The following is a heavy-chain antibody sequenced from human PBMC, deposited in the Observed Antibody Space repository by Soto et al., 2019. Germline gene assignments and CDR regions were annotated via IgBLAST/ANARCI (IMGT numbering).Heavy chain of an antibody. Sequence: QLQLQESGSGLVKPSQTLSLTCAVSGGSISSGGYSWSWIRQPPGKGLEWIGYIYHSGSTYYNPSLXSXVXIXIDRSKNQCSLKLSSVTAADTAVYYCARGQVVAAQHWGQGTLVTVSS. J-gene: IGHJ4*02. CDR2: IYHSGST. CDR3: ARGQVVAAQH. D-gene: IGHD2-15*01. CDR1: GGSISSGGYS. V-gene: IGHV4-30-2*01.